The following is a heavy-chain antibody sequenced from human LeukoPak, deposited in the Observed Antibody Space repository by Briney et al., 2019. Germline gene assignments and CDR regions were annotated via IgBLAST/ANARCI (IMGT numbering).Heavy chain of an antibody. J-gene: IGHJ4*02. D-gene: IGHD6-19*01. CDR1: GGTFSSYA. V-gene: IGHV1-69*13. Sequence: ASVKVSCKASGGTFSSYAISWVRQAPGQGLEWMGGIIPIFGTASYAQKFQGRVTITADESTNTAYMELSSLRSEDTAVYYCARDDSSGWYYFDYWGQGTLVTVSS. CDR2: IIPIFGTA. CDR3: ARDDSSGWYYFDY.